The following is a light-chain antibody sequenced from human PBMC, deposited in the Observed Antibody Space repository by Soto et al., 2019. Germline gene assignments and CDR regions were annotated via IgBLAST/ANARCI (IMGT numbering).Light chain of an antibody. CDR2: YDD. CDR1: SSNIGNNA. V-gene: IGLV1-36*01. CDR3: AAWADSLNGPV. Sequence: QSVLTQPPSVSEAPRQRVTISCSGSSSNIGNNAVNWYQQLPGKAPKLLIYYDDLLPSGVSDRFSGSKSGTSASLAISGLQSDDEADYYCAAWADSLNGPVFGGGTKLTVL. J-gene: IGLJ3*02.